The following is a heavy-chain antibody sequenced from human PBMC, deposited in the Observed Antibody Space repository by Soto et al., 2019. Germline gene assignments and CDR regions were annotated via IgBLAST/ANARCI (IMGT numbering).Heavy chain of an antibody. D-gene: IGHD1-1*01. CDR2: IFYTGSS. J-gene: IGHJ4*02. CDR3: ARHYPIGNNWNYFDY. V-gene: IGHV4-59*08. CDR1: DGSISSYY. Sequence: QVQLQESGPGLVKPSETLSLTCTVSDGSISSYYWGWIRQPPGKGLEWIGYIFYTGSSTYNPSHKSRVTISVDTSKNHFSLKLSSVTAADTAVYYCARHYPIGNNWNYFDYWGQGTLVTVSS.